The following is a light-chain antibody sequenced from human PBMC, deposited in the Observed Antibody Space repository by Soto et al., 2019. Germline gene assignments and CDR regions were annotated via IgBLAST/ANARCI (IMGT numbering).Light chain of an antibody. V-gene: IGKV1-39*01. CDR2: AAS. CDR3: QQSYSTPRT. J-gene: IGKJ1*01. CDR1: QRITTY. Sequence: MTQSPLSLPVTPGEPSSITCRASQRITTYVNWYQQKPGKAPKLLIYAASSLQSGVPSRFSGSGSGTDFTLTISSLEPEDFATYYCQQSYSTPRTFGQGTKVDIK.